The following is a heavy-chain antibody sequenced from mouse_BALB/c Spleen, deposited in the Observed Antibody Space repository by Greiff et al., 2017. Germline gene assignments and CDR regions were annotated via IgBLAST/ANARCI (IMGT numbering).Heavy chain of an antibody. D-gene: IGHD1-2*01. V-gene: IGHV5-6-5*01. CDR2: ISSGGST. Sequence: EVHLVESGGGLVKPGGSLKLSCAASGFTFSSYAMSWVRQTPEKRLEWVASISSGGSTYYPDSVKGRFTISRDNARNILYLQMSSLRSEDTAMYYCARAPFYGYYFDYWGQGTTLTVSS. CDR3: ARAPFYGYYFDY. J-gene: IGHJ2*01. CDR1: GFTFSSYA.